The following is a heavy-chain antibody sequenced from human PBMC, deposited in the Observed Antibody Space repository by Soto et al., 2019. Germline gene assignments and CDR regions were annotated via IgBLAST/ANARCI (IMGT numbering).Heavy chain of an antibody. V-gene: IGHV3-72*01. J-gene: IGHJ4*02. CDR1: GFTFSDLY. D-gene: IGHD1-26*01. Sequence: EVQVVESGGGLVQPGGSLRLSCVASGFTFSDLYMDWVRQAPGKGLEWVGRIKNKANGYKTEYAASVEGRITISRDDSKNSLSLQINSLKTEDTAVYYCARVRLGAPTRYFDYWGQGALVTVSS. CDR3: ARVRLGAPTRYFDY. CDR2: IKNKANGYKT.